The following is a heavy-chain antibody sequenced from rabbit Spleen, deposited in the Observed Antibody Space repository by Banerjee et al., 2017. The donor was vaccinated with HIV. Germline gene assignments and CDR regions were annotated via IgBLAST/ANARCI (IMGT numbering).Heavy chain of an antibody. J-gene: IGHJ4*01. V-gene: IGHV1S47*01. CDR1: GSSFSDIYW. D-gene: IGHD1-1*01. Sequence: QEQLVESGGGLVQPEGSLTLTCTASGSSFSDIYWISWVRQAPGKGLEWIAYIYTAGGSTYYASWAKGRFTITRSTSLNTVTLQLNSLTAADTATYFCARLSSGAFNLWGPGTLVTVS. CDR3: ARLSSGAFNL. CDR2: IYTAGGST.